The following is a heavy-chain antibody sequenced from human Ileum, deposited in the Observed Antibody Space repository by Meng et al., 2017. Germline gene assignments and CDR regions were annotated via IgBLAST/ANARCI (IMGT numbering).Heavy chain of an antibody. CDR3: ARADYVRYFDL. J-gene: IGHJ2*01. D-gene: IGHD3-10*02. V-gene: IGHV4-4*02. CDR1: GGSIESNNW. Sequence: QWKLKGPGPGRVKPSETLSLPWAASGGSIESNNWWTWIRQPPGQGLEWIGEVYHSGSTHYNPSLQSRVTISIDNSKNRFSLSLNSVTAADTAIYYCARADYVRYFDLWGRGTLVTVSS. CDR2: VYHSGST.